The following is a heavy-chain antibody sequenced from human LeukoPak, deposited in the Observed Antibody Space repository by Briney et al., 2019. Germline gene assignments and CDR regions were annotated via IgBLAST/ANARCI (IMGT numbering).Heavy chain of an antibody. CDR1: GYTFTGYY. Sequence: ASVKVSCKASGYTFTGYYMHWVRQAPGRGLEWMGWINPNSGGTNYAQKFQGRVTMTRDTSISTAYMELSRLRSDDTAVYYCARQRRGSYYIYRGWFDPWGQGTLVTVSS. CDR2: INPNSGGT. J-gene: IGHJ5*02. D-gene: IGHD1-26*01. V-gene: IGHV1-2*02. CDR3: ARQRRGSYYIYRGWFDP.